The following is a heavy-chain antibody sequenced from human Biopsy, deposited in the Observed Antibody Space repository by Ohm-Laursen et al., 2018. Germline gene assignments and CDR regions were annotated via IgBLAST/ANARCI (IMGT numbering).Heavy chain of an antibody. CDR2: NIPIFGTG. D-gene: IGHD3-9*01. J-gene: IGHJ1*01. CDR3: APKLTGYFHH. CDR1: GGTFSNYG. Sequence: ASVKVSCKAPGGTFSNYGVNWVRQAPGQGLKWLGGNIPIFGTGNYAQKFPDRVTVAADTSTSTATMELRSLRSDDTAVYYCAPKLTGYFHHWGQGTLVIVSS. V-gene: IGHV1-69*06.